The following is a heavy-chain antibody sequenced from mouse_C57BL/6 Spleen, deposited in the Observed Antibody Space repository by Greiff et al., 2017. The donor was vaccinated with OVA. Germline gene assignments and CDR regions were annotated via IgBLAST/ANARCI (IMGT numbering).Heavy chain of an antibody. CDR1: GYAFSSYW. CDR3: ASSYYYGSSY. J-gene: IGHJ2*01. Sequence: VQLQESGAELVKPGASVKISCKASGYAFSSYWMNWVKQRPGKGLAWIGQIYPGDGDTNYNGKFKGKATLTADKSSSTAYMQLSSLTSEDSAVYFCASSYYYGSSYWGQGTTLTVSS. D-gene: IGHD1-1*01. V-gene: IGHV1-80*01. CDR2: IYPGDGDT.